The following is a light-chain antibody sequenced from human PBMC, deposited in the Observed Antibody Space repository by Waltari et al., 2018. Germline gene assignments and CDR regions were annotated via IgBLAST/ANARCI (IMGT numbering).Light chain of an antibody. J-gene: IGKJ1*01. CDR2: RAS. Sequence: ELVMTQSPATLSVSPGERSPLSCRASQSASTSLAWYQKTPGQAPRLLIYRASTRAAGIPDRFSGSGSGTEFTLTISSLQSEDSAIYYCQQYNIWPWTFGQGTKVDIK. CDR3: QQYNIWPWT. CDR1: QSASTS. V-gene: IGKV3-15*01.